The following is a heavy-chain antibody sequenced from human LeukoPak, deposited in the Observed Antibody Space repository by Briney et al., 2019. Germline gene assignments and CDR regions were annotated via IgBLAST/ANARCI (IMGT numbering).Heavy chain of an antibody. V-gene: IGHV3-64*01. CDR3: VRIGDSSSYRSEYFQH. CDR1: GFTFSTYA. J-gene: IGHJ1*01. CDR2: ISSNGGST. Sequence: GGSLRLSCAASGFTFSTYAMHWVRQAPGKGLEYVSAISSNGGSTFYANSVKGRFTISRDNSKNTLYLQMGSLRTDDMAVYYCVRIGDSSSYRSEYFQHWGQGSLVTVSS. D-gene: IGHD3-22*01.